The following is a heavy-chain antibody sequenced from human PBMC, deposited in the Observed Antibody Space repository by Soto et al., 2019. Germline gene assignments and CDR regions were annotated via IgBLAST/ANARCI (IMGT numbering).Heavy chain of an antibody. V-gene: IGHV3-23*01. CDR1: GFTFSSYA. Sequence: GGSLRLSCAASGFTFSSYAMSWVRQAPGKGLEWVPAISGSRGSTYYADSVKGRFTISRDNSKNTLYLQMNSLRAEDTAVYYCAKDSAAAKPYYYYGMDVWGQGTTVTVSS. J-gene: IGHJ6*02. CDR2: ISGSRGST. CDR3: AKDSAAAKPYYYYGMDV. D-gene: IGHD6-13*01.